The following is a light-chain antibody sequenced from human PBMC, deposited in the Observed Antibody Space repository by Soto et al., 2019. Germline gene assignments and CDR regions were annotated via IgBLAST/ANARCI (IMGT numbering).Light chain of an antibody. J-gene: IGKJ5*01. Sequence: IILSQAPGPLSLSPWTRATLSFRASQSVSSSRLAWYQQKRGQARRFLIYGASSRPSGIPDRFSGSGSGKDFIITISRLEPEYFAVYYCQQYGSSLIFGQGTRLEIK. CDR3: QQYGSSLI. V-gene: IGKV3-20*01. CDR1: QSVSSSR. CDR2: GAS.